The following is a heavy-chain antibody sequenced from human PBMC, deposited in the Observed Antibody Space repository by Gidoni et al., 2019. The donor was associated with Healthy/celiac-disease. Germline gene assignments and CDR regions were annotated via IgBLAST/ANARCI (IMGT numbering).Heavy chain of an antibody. CDR1: RFTFSSYA. CDR3: AKGARHLATDDAFDI. CDR2: ISGSGGST. Sequence: EVQLLESGGGLVQPGGSLRLSCAASRFTFSSYAMSWVRQAPGKGREWVSAISGSGGSTYYADSVKGRFTITRDKSKNTLYRQINSLRDEDTAVYYCAKGARHLATDDAFDIWGQGTMVTVSS. J-gene: IGHJ3*02. V-gene: IGHV3-23*01.